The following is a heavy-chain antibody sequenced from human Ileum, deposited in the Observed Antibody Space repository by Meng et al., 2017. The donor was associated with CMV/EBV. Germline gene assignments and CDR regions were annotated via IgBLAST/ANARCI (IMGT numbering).Heavy chain of an antibody. CDR2: ISSSSSYI. V-gene: IGHV3-21*01. D-gene: IGHD1-26*01. J-gene: IGHJ6*02. CDR3: AREEGRGTLLYYYYGMDV. CDR1: GFTFSSYS. Sequence: GGSLRLSCAASGFTFSSYSMNWVRQAPGKGLEWVSSISSSSSYIYYADSVKGRFTISRDNAKNSLYLQMNSLRAEDTAVYYCAREEGRGTLLYYYYGMDVWGQGTTVTGSS.